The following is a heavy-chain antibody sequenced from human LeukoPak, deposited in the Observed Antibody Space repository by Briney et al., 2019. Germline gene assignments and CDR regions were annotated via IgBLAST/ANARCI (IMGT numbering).Heavy chain of an antibody. J-gene: IGHJ3*02. D-gene: IGHD2-21*01. CDR3: ARARAPEVQFPFDI. V-gene: IGHV4-4*07. Sequence: PLETLSLTCTVSGGSISSYYWSWIRQPAGRGLEWIGRIYTRGSTNYNTSLKSRVTMSVDTSKNHFSLKLSSVTAADTAVYYCARARAPEVQFPFDIWGQGTMVTVCS. CDR1: GGSISSYY. CDR2: IYTRGST.